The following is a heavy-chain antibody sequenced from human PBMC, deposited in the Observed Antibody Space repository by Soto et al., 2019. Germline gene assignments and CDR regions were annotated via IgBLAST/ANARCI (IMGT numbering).Heavy chain of an antibody. D-gene: IGHD5-18*01. Sequence: ASVKVSCKASGYTFTSYAMHWVRQAPGQRLEWMGWINAGNGNSKYSQKFQGRFTISRDNSKNTLYLQMNSLRAEDTAVYYCARDPGGYSYGYLRDYWGQGTLVTVSS. J-gene: IGHJ4*02. V-gene: IGHV1-3*01. CDR3: ARDPGGYSYGYLRDY. CDR1: GYTFTSYA. CDR2: INAGNGNS.